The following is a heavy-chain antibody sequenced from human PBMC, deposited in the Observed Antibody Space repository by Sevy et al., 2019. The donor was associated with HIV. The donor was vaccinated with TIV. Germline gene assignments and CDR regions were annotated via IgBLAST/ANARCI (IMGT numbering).Heavy chain of an antibody. CDR3: ARVLPPYYDFWSGYYTFSYYGIDV. CDR2: ISSSGSTI. Sequence: GGSLRVSCAASGFTFSSYEMNWVRQAPGKGLEWVSYISSSGSTIYYADSVKGRFTISRDNAKNSLYLQMNSLRAEDTAVYYWARVLPPYYDFWSGYYTFSYYGIDVWGQGTTVTVSS. J-gene: IGHJ6*02. V-gene: IGHV3-48*03. D-gene: IGHD3-3*01. CDR1: GFTFSSYE.